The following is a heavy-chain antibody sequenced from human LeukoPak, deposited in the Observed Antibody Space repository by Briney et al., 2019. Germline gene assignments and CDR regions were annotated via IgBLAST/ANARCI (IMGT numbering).Heavy chain of an antibody. D-gene: IGHD3-16*01. Sequence: SETLSLTCTVSGGAISSSSYYWGWIRRRPGKGLEWIGSIYYSGSTYYNPSLKSRVTVSVDTSKNQFSLKLSSVTAADTAVYYCVRGSTLRHYQYWGQGTLVTVSS. V-gene: IGHV4-39*01. CDR2: IYYSGST. J-gene: IGHJ4*02. CDR3: VRGSTLRHYQY. CDR1: GGAISSSSYY.